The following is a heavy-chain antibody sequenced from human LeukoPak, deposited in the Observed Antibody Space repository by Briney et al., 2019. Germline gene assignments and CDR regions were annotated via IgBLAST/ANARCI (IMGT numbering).Heavy chain of an antibody. CDR2: ISYSGST. D-gene: IGHD4-17*01. CDR1: GGSISSYY. CDR3: ARRNYGDYNHYFDY. Sequence: SETLSLTCTVSGGSISSYYWSWIRQPPGKGLEWIGYISYSGSTNYNPSLKSRVTISVDTSRNQFSLKLSSVTAADTAVYYCARRNYGDYNHYFDYRGQGTLVTVSS. J-gene: IGHJ4*02. V-gene: IGHV4-59*08.